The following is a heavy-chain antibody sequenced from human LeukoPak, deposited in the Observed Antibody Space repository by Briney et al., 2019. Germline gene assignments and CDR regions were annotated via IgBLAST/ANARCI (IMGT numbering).Heavy chain of an antibody. J-gene: IGHJ4*02. CDR2: IKQDGSKK. D-gene: IGHD6-19*01. CDR1: GFTFSNAW. V-gene: IGHV3-7*01. CDR3: ARDRGGYSSGWSGSFDY. Sequence: GGSLRLSCAASGFTFSNAWMSWVRQAPGKGLEWVANIKQDGSKKYYVDSVKGRFTISRDNAKNSLYLQMNSLRAEDTAVYYCARDRGGYSSGWSGSFDYWGQGTLVTVSS.